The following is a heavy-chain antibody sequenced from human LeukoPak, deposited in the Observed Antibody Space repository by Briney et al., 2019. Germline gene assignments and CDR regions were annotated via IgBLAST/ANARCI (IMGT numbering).Heavy chain of an antibody. J-gene: IGHJ4*02. D-gene: IGHD3-22*01. CDR3: ASRSYSDSNGYYVPFDY. CDR1: GGSFSGYY. Sequence: SETLSLTCAVYGGSFSGYYWSWIRQPPGKGLEWIGEINHSGSTNYNPSLKSRVTISVDTSKNQFSLKLSSVTAADTAVYFCASRSYSDSNGYYVPFDYWGQGTLVTVSS. CDR2: INHSGST. V-gene: IGHV4-34*01.